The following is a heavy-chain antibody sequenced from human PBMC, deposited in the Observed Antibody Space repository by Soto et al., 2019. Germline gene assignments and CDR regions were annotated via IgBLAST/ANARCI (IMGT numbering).Heavy chain of an antibody. D-gene: IGHD2-21*01. V-gene: IGHV3-11*06. CDR1: GFRFSDHY. Sequence: QVQLVESGGGLVKPGGSLRLSCASSGFRFSDHYMSWIRRSPGKGLEFLSYISPGTTYKNYADSVKGRFTISRDNAKNSLYLQLNSLRAEDTAVYFCSRGGGGGLFDLWGQGTFVTVSS. J-gene: IGHJ4*02. CDR3: SRGGGGGLFDL. CDR2: ISPGTTYK.